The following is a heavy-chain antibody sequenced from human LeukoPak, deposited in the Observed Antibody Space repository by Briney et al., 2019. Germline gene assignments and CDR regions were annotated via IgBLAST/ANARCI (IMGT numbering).Heavy chain of an antibody. CDR3: AKDPRYCSSTSCYYGGYFDY. J-gene: IGHJ4*02. D-gene: IGHD2-2*01. Sequence: SGGSLRLSCAASGFTFSSFWMTWARQAPGKGLEWVAFIRYDGSNKYYADSVKGRFTISRDNSKNTLYLQMNSLRAEDTAVYYCAKDPRYCSSTSCYYGGYFDYWGQGTLVTVSS. CDR1: GFTFSSFW. CDR2: IRYDGSNK. V-gene: IGHV3-30*02.